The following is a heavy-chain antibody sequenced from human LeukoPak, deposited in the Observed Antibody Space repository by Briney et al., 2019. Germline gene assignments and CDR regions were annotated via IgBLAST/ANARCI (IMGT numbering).Heavy chain of an antibody. D-gene: IGHD5/OR15-5a*01. CDR2: VNHRGMT. V-gene: IGHV4-34*01. CDR1: GGAFSGYH. J-gene: IGHJ4*02. Sequence: SETLSLTCAVYGGAFSGYHWNWIRQAPGKGLEWIGEVNHRGMTNYNPSLKSRVIISADTSKNQFSLKLDSVTAADTAIYYCARDPTSEISVPHYFDDWGQGTLVTVSS. CDR3: ARDPTSEISVPHYFDD.